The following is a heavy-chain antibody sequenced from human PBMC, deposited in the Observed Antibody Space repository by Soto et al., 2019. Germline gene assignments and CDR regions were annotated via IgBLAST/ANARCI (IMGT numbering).Heavy chain of an antibody. CDR2: INHSGST. D-gene: IGHD3-10*01. J-gene: IGHJ4*02. CDR3: ARGGMVRGVIMDY. CDR1: GGSFSGYY. V-gene: IGHV4-34*01. Sequence: SETLSLTCAVYGGSFSGYYWSWIRQPPGKGLEWIGEINHSGSTNYNPSLKSRVTISVDTSNNQFSLKLSSVTAADTAVYYCARGGMVRGVIMDYWGQGTLVTVSS.